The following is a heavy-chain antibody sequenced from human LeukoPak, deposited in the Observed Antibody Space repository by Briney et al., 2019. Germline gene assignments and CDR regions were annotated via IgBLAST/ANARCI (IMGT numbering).Heavy chain of an antibody. V-gene: IGHV3-7*01. D-gene: IGHD4-11*01. J-gene: IGHJ4*02. CDR2: IKQDGSVK. CDR1: EFSFSSYW. CDR3: ARGPSTTLTTK. Sequence: SGGSLRLSCVASEFSFSSYWMTWVRQAPGKGLEWVANIKQDGSVKNYVDSVKGRFTISRDNAENSLYLQMNSLRVEDTAVYYCARGPSTTLTTKWGQGTLVPSLQ.